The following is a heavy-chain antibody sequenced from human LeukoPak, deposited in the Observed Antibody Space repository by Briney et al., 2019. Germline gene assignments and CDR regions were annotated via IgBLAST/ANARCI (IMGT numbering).Heavy chain of an antibody. CDR2: ISGSGGST. CDR1: GFTFSSYA. CDR3: ARSSSSSQYYYYYYYMDV. Sequence: GGSLRLSCAASGFTFSSYAMSWVRQAPGKGLEWVSAISGSGGSTYYADSVKGRFTISRDNSENTLYLQMNSLRAEDTAVYYCARSSSSSQYYYYYYYMDVWGKGTTVTVSS. D-gene: IGHD6-6*01. J-gene: IGHJ6*03. V-gene: IGHV3-23*01.